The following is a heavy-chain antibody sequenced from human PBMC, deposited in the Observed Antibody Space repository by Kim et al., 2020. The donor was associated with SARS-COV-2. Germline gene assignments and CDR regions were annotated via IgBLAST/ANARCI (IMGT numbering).Heavy chain of an antibody. CDR2: IYYSGST. D-gene: IGHD2-2*01. CDR1: GGSISSSSYY. V-gene: IGHV4-39*01. CDR3: ARHSASHCVGPCDAFDI. J-gene: IGHJ3*02. Sequence: SETMSLTCTVSGGSISSSSYYWGWIRQPPGKGLEWIGSIYYSGSTYYNPSLKSRVTISVDTSKNQFSLKLSSVTAADTAVYYCARHSASHCVGPCDAFDIWGQGTMVTVSS.